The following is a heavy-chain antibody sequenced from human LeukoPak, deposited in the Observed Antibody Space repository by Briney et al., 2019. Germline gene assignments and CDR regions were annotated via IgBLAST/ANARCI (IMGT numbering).Heavy chain of an antibody. V-gene: IGHV3-23*01. Sequence: PGGSLRLSCAASGFTFSDYYMSWVRQAPGKGLEWVSAISGSGGSAYYADSVKGRFSISRDNSKNTLYLQMNSLRAEDTAVYYCAKTPRETYYDFWSGYYTGEGPFDYWGQGTLVTVSS. J-gene: IGHJ4*02. D-gene: IGHD3-3*01. CDR2: ISGSGGSA. CDR3: AKTPRETYYDFWSGYYTGEGPFDY. CDR1: GFTFSDYY.